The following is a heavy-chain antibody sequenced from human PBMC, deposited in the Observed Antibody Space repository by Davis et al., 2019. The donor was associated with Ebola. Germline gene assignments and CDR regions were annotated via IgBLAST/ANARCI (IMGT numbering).Heavy chain of an antibody. CDR2: IIPIFGTA. Sequence: SVKVSCKASGGTFRSYAISWVRQAPGQGLEWMGGIIPIFGTANYAQKFQGRVTITADESTSTAYMELSSLRSEDTAVYYCARDLYDILTGYQPYYFDYWGQGTLVTVSS. J-gene: IGHJ4*02. CDR3: ARDLYDILTGYQPYYFDY. CDR1: GGTFRSYA. V-gene: IGHV1-69*13. D-gene: IGHD3-9*01.